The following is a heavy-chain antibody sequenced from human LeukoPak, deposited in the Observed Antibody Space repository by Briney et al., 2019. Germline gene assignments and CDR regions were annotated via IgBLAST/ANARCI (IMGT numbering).Heavy chain of an antibody. CDR2: IYSGGFT. Sequence: GGSLRLSCAASGFTISNNYIRWLRQAPGKGLEWVSHIYSGGFTQFAGSVRGRFTMSRDSSKNTLYLQMNSLRAEDTALYYCARVDSGSYWALNGFDIWGQGTMVTVSS. J-gene: IGHJ3*02. D-gene: IGHD1-26*01. CDR3: ARVDSGSYWALNGFDI. CDR1: GFTISNNY. V-gene: IGHV3-66*01.